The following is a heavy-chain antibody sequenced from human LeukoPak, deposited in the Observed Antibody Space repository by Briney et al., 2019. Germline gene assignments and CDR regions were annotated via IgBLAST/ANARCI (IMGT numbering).Heavy chain of an antibody. Sequence: PSETLSLTCTVSGGSISSSSYYWGWIRQPPGKGLEWIGSIYYSGSTHYNPSLKSRVTISVDTSKNQFSLKLSSVTAADTAVYYCAEGSSGWRDYWYFDLWGRGTLVTVSS. D-gene: IGHD6-19*01. CDR1: GGSISSSSYY. CDR2: IYYSGST. CDR3: AEGSSGWRDYWYFDL. V-gene: IGHV4-39*07. J-gene: IGHJ2*01.